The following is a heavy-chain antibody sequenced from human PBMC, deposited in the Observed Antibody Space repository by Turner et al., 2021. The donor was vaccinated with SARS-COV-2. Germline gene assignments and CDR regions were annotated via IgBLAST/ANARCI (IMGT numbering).Heavy chain of an antibody. CDR3: ARLMDTAMDYYGTDV. Sequence: QLQLQESGPGLVKPSETLSLTCTVSGGSISSSSYYWGWIRQPPGKGLEWIGNIYYSGSAYYIPSLKSRVTISVDPSKNQFSLKLTSVTAADTAVYYCARLMDTAMDYYGTDVWGQGTTVTVSS. J-gene: IGHJ6*02. D-gene: IGHD5-18*01. V-gene: IGHV4-39*01. CDR2: IYYSGSA. CDR1: GGSISSSSYY.